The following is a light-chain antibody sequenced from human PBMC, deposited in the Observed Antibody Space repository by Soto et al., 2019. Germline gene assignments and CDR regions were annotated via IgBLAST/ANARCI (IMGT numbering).Light chain of an antibody. V-gene: IGKV3-20*01. CDR1: QSVSSSY. J-gene: IGKJ3*01. Sequence: EIVLTQSPGTLSLSPGERATLSCRASQSVSSSYLAWYQQKPGQAPRLLIYGASSRATGIPDRFSGSGSGTDFTLTISRLEPEVFAVYYCQQYGSTGAFGPGTKVDIK. CDR2: GAS. CDR3: QQYGSTGA.